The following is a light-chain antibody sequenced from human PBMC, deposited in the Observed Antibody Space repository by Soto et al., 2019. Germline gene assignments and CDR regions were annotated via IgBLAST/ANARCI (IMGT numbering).Light chain of an antibody. V-gene: IGKV3-15*01. CDR3: QQGHNWPLT. J-gene: IGKJ2*01. Sequence: EIVMTQSPATLSVSPGERATLSCRASQSISTELAWYQQRPGQPPRLLIYSASTRATGVPARFTGSGSGSEFTLTSRGLQSEDFAVYFCQQGHNWPLTFGQGTRLEI. CDR2: SAS. CDR1: QSISTE.